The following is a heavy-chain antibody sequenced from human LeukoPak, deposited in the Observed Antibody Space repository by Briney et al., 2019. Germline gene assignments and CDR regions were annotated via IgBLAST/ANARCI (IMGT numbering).Heavy chain of an antibody. J-gene: IGHJ6*02. CDR3: ARDRTYYGMDV. Sequence: PSRTLSLTCTVSGGSISSGGNYWSWIRQHPGKGLEWIGYIYYSGSTCYNPSLKSRVTISVDTSKNQFSLKLSSVTAADTAVYYCARDRTYYGMDVWGQGTTVTVSS. V-gene: IGHV4-31*03. CDR1: GGSISSGGNY. CDR2: IYYSGST.